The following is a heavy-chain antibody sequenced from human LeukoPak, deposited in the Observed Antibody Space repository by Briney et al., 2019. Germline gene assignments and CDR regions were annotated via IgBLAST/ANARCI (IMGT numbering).Heavy chain of an antibody. J-gene: IGHJ4*02. Sequence: ASVKVSCKASGYTFTSYDINWVRQATGQGLEWMGWMNPNSGNTGYAQKFQGRVTMTRNTSISTAYMELSSLRSEDTAVYYCAREEDSSAPGDYWGQGTLVTVSS. D-gene: IGHD3-22*01. CDR1: GYTFTSYD. CDR3: AREEDSSAPGDY. CDR2: MNPNSGNT. V-gene: IGHV1-8*01.